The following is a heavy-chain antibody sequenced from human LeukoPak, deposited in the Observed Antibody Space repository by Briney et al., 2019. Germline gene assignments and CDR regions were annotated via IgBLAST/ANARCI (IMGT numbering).Heavy chain of an antibody. CDR1: GFTFSSNW. V-gene: IGHV3-7*01. Sequence: PGRSLRPSCAASGFTFSSNWISWVRQPPGKGLEWVANINQDGSEKYYVDSVKGRFTISRDNAKNSLYLQMNSLRAKDTAVYYCARLFGYSYGLRFPKLPFDYWGQGTLVTVSS. CDR3: ARLFGYSYGLRFPKLPFDY. CDR2: INQDGSEK. D-gene: IGHD5-18*01. J-gene: IGHJ4*02.